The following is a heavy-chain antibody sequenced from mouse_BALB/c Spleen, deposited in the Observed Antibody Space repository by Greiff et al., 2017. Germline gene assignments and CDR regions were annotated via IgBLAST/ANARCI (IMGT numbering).Heavy chain of an antibody. Sequence: DVKLVESGGGLVKPGGSLKLSCAASGFTFSSYAMSWVRQTPEKRLEWVASISSGGSTYYPDSVKGRFTISRDNARNILYLQMSSLRSEDTAMYYCARGAIYYDYDGDAMDYWGQGTSVTVSS. CDR3: ARGAIYYDYDGDAMDY. V-gene: IGHV5-6-5*01. J-gene: IGHJ4*01. D-gene: IGHD2-4*01. CDR1: GFTFSSYA. CDR2: ISSGGST.